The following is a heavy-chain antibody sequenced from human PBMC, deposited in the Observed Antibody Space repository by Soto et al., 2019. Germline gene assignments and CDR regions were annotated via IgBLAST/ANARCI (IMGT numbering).Heavy chain of an antibody. CDR2: IKQDGSEE. V-gene: IGHV3-7*01. J-gene: IGHJ3*02. CDR3: ARGHVYCSGGSCYWDDSFDI. CDR1: GFTFSSYW. Sequence: LRLSCEASGFTFSSYWISWVRQAPGKGLEWVANIKQDGSEEYYADSVKGRFTISRDNTKNSLYLQMNSLRGEDTAVYYCARGHVYCSGGSCYWDDSFDIWGQGTMVTVSS. D-gene: IGHD2-15*01.